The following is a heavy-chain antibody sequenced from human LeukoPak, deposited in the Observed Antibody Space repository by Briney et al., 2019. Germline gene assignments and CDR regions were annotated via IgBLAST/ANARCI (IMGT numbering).Heavy chain of an antibody. Sequence: GGSLRLSCAASGFTFSDYYMSWIRQAPGKGLEWVSYISSSGSTICYADSVKGRFTISRDNAKNSLYLQMNSLRAEDTAVYYCARDSYSSSWYRGNYYYYMDVWGKGTTVTVSS. CDR1: GFTFSDYY. V-gene: IGHV3-11*01. CDR2: ISSSGSTI. J-gene: IGHJ6*03. D-gene: IGHD6-13*01. CDR3: ARDSYSSSWYRGNYYYYMDV.